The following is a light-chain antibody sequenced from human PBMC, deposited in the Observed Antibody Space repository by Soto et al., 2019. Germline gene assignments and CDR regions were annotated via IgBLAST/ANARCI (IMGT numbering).Light chain of an antibody. J-gene: IGLJ1*01. CDR1: ISNIGAGHD. CDR2: GNN. Sequence: QSVLTQPPSVSGAPGQRVTVSCTGSISNIGAGHDVHWYQQLPGTAPKLLIYGNNNRPSGVPDRFSGSKSGTSVSLAITGLQAEDEADYYCQSYDSRLSAYVFGTGTKLTVL. V-gene: IGLV1-40*01. CDR3: QSYDSRLSAYV.